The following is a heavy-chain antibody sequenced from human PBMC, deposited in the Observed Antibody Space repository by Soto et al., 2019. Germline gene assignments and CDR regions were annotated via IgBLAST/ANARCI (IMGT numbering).Heavy chain of an antibody. J-gene: IGHJ4*02. CDR3: ARCRTRDYSIDF. V-gene: IGHV4-30-4*01. CDR2: IYYSGST. D-gene: IGHD2-15*01. Sequence: ASETLSLTCTVSGGSISSGDYYWSWIRQPPGKGLEWIGYIYYSGSTYYNPSLKSRVTISGDTSKNQFSLKLNSVTAADTAVYYCARCRTRDYSIDFWGQGTLVTVSS. CDR1: GGSISSGDYY.